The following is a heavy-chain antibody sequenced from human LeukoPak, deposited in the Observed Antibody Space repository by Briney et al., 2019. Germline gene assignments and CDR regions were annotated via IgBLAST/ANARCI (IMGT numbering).Heavy chain of an antibody. CDR3: ARDLGVVPATLVFDI. Sequence: KASETLSLTRTVSGGSFSNYYWSWIRQPPGKRLEWIGYIYYSGNTNYNPSLRGRVTISVDTSKNQFSLKLRSVTAADTAVYYCARDLGVVPATLVFDIWGQGTMVTVSS. D-gene: IGHD2-2*01. CDR2: IYYSGNT. J-gene: IGHJ3*02. V-gene: IGHV4-59*01. CDR1: GGSFSNYY.